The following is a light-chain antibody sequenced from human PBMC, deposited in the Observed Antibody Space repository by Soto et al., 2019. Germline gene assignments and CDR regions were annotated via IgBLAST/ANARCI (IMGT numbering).Light chain of an antibody. CDR2: GAS. J-gene: IGKJ1*01. Sequence: EIVLTQSPGTLSVSPGDRATLSCRASQSVNNNYLAWYQQKPGQAPRLLIYGASSRATGIPDRFRDSGSGTDFTLTISRLEPEDFAVYFCQQYGTSWWTFGQGTKVDIK. V-gene: IGKV3-20*01. CDR1: QSVNNNY. CDR3: QQYGTSWWT.